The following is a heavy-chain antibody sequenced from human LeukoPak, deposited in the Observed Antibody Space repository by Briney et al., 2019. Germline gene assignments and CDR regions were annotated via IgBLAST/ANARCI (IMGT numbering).Heavy chain of an antibody. J-gene: IGHJ4*02. V-gene: IGHV5-51*01. Sequence: GGSLKISCKGSGYNFPDYWIGWVRQMPGKGLEWMGIIHPGDSDFRNSPSFQGQVTISADKSITTAYQQWSSLKASDTAMYYCARHGSDRAVAGTSYDYWGQGTLITVSS. CDR2: IHPGDSDF. CDR1: GYNFPDYW. CDR3: ARHGSDRAVAGTSYDY. D-gene: IGHD6-19*01.